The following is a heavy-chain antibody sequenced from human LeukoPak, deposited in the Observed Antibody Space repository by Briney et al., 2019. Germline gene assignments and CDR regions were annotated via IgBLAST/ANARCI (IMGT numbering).Heavy chain of an antibody. CDR1: GGSISSSSYY. D-gene: IGHD5-12*01. V-gene: IGHV4-39*07. CDR2: IFYSGST. Sequence: SETLSLTCTVSGGSISSSSYYWGWIRQPPGKGLEWIGSIFYSGSTHYNPSLKSRVTISVDTSKNQFSLKLSSVIAADTAVYYCARGRGYSGYDPSWWFDPWGQGTLVTVSS. CDR3: ARGRGYSGYDPSWWFDP. J-gene: IGHJ5*02.